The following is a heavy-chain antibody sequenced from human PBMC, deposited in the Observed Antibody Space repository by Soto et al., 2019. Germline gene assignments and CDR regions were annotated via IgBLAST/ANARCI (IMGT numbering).Heavy chain of an antibody. J-gene: IGHJ6*02. CDR3: AKDMRGGSSSSRYYYGVDV. Sequence: EVQLVESGGGLVQPGRSLRLSCAASGFTFDDYAMHWVRQAPGKGLEWVSGISWDSGTIVYVDSVKGRFTISRDNAKNSLYLQMNSLRAEDTALYYCAKDMRGGSSSSRYYYGVDVWGQGTTVTVSS. CDR2: ISWDSGTI. D-gene: IGHD6-13*01. CDR1: GFTFDDYA. V-gene: IGHV3-9*01.